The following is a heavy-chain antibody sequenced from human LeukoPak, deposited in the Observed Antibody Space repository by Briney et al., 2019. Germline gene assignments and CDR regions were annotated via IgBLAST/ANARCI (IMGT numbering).Heavy chain of an antibody. CDR2: MNPNSGNT. Sequence: ASVKVSCKASGYTFISYDINWVRQATGQGLEWMGWMNPNSGNTGYAQKFQGRVTMTRNTSISAAYMELSSLRSEDTAVYYCARTGSGSYYKGSYWFDPWGQGTLVTVSS. V-gene: IGHV1-8*01. CDR3: ARTGSGSYYKGSYWFDP. CDR1: GYTFISYD. D-gene: IGHD3-10*01. J-gene: IGHJ5*02.